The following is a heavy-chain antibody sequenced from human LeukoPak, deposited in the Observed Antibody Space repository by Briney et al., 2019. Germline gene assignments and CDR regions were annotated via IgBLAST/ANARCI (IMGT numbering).Heavy chain of an antibody. CDR2: IIPIFGTA. J-gene: IGHJ3*02. CDR1: GGTFISYA. CDR3: AKANYYDSSGHDAFDI. D-gene: IGHD3-22*01. V-gene: IGHV1-69*05. Sequence: SVKVSCKASGGTFISYAISWVRQAPGQGLEWMGRIIPIFGTANYAQKFQGRVTITTDESTSTAYMELSSLRSEDTAVYYCAKANYYDSSGHDAFDIWGQGTMVTVSS.